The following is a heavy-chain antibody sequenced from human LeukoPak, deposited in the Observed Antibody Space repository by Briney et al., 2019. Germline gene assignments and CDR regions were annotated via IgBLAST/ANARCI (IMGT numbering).Heavy chain of an antibody. CDR2: IIPIFGTA. J-gene: IGHJ3*02. V-gene: IGHV1-69*05. CDR1: GGTFSSYA. CDR3: ARGSHRPGYSYGYEAFDI. D-gene: IGHD5-18*01. Sequence: SVKVSCKASGGTFSSYAISWVRQAPGQGLEWMGGIIPIFGTANYAQKFQGRVTITTDESTSTAYMELSSLRSEDTAVYYCARGSHRPGYSYGYEAFDIWGQGTMVTVSS.